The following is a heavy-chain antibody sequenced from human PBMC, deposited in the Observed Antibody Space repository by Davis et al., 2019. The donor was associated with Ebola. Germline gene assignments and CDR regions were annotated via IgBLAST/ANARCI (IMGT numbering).Heavy chain of an antibody. CDR2: IRYDGSNK. J-gene: IGHJ4*02. CDR3: AKDLWSGFGFSSFPGY. D-gene: IGHD3-3*01. V-gene: IGHV3-30*02. CDR1: GLIFSSYG. Sequence: PGGSLRLSCVVSGLIFSSYGMHWVRQAPGKGLEWVAFIRYDGSNKYYADSVKGRFTISRDNSKNTLYLQMNSLRDEDTAVYYCAKDLWSGFGFSSFPGYWGQGTLVTVSS.